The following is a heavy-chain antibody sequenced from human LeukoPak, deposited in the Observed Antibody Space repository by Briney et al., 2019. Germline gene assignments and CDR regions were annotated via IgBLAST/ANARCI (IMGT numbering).Heavy chain of an antibody. CDR2: ISSSSSYI. CDR1: GFTFSSYS. D-gene: IGHD3-22*01. J-gene: IGHJ3*02. V-gene: IGHV3-21*01. Sequence: GGSLRLSCAASGFTFSSYSMNWVRQAPGKGLEWVSSISSSSSYIYYADSVKGRFTISRDNAKNSLYLQMNSLRAEDTAVYYSARFFTMIGPDGAFDIWGQGTMVTVSS. CDR3: ARFFTMIGPDGAFDI.